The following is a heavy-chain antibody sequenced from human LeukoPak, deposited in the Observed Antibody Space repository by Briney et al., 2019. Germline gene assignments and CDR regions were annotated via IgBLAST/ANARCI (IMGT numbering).Heavy chain of an antibody. J-gene: IGHJ6*03. CDR2: IWYDGSNK. CDR1: GFTFSRYG. CDR3: AKDRDCTEYYCMDV. D-gene: IGHD3-16*01. V-gene: IGHV3-33*06. Sequence: PGGSLRLSCAASGFTFSRYGMRWVRQAPGKGLEWVAVIWYDGSNKYYADSIEGRFTISRDNSKNTLYLQMNNLRAEDTAVYHCAKDRDCTEYYCMDVWGKGTTVTVSS.